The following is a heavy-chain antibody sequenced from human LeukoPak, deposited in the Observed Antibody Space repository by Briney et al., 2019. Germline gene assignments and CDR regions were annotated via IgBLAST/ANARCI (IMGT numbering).Heavy chain of an antibody. Sequence: KPSETLSLTCTVAGGSISSYYWSWIRQPPGKGLEWIGYIYYSGSTNYNPSLKSRVTISVDTSKNQFSLKLSSVTAADTAVYYCAREADYVWGSYRSINFDYWGQGTLVTLSS. V-gene: IGHV4-59*01. J-gene: IGHJ4*02. CDR3: AREADYVWGSYRSINFDY. CDR2: IYYSGST. D-gene: IGHD3-16*02. CDR1: GGSISSYY.